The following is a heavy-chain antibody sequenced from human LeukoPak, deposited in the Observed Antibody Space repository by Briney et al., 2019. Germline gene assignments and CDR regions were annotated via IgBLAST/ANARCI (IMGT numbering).Heavy chain of an antibody. CDR1: IFVFSEYY. CDR2: ITNDGSRQ. V-gene: IGHV3-30*18. CDR3: AKGRRTGFVDY. D-gene: IGHD1-1*01. J-gene: IGHJ4*02. Sequence: GGSLRLSCEPSIFVFSEYYMHWVRLAPGKGLEWLAVITNDGSRQFYADSVKGRFTVSRDNSKSLLFLQMESLRHDDTGIYYCAKGRRTGFVDYWGQGALVTVSS.